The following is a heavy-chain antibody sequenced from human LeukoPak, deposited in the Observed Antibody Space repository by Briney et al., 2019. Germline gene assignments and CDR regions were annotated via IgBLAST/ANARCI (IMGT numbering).Heavy chain of an antibody. CDR3: AKDFLAVAQYYFDY. Sequence: GGSPRLSCAASGFTFSSYAMSWVRQAPGKGLEWVSVISGSGGSTYYADSVKGRFTISRDNSKNTLYLQMNSLRAEDTAVYYCAKDFLAVAQYYFDYWGQGTLVTVSS. CDR1: GFTFSSYA. J-gene: IGHJ4*02. CDR2: ISGSGGST. V-gene: IGHV3-23*01. D-gene: IGHD6-19*01.